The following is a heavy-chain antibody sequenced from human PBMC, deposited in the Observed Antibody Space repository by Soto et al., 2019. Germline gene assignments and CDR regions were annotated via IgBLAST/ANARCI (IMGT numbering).Heavy chain of an antibody. Sequence: VASVKVSCKASGGTFSSYAISWVRQAPGQGLEWMGGIIPIFGTANYAQKFQGRVTITADESTSTAYMELSSLRSEGTAVYYCAREGTDSSSGDYFDYWGQGTLVTVSS. D-gene: IGHD6-13*01. V-gene: IGHV1-69*13. CDR2: IIPIFGTA. CDR3: AREGTDSSSGDYFDY. J-gene: IGHJ4*02. CDR1: GGTFSSYA.